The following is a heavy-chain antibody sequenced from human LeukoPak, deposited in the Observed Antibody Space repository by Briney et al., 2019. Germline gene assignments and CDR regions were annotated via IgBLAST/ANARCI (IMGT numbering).Heavy chain of an antibody. CDR3: ARNGGSGWSDY. J-gene: IGHJ4*02. CDR1: GGSISNYY. Sequence: SETLSLTCTASGGSISNYYWSWIRQPPGKGLEWIGDIHYSGSTNDNPSLKSRVTISIDTSKNQISLNLNSVTAADTAVYYCARNGGSGWSDYWGQGILVTVSS. V-gene: IGHV4-59*08. D-gene: IGHD6-19*01. CDR2: IHYSGST.